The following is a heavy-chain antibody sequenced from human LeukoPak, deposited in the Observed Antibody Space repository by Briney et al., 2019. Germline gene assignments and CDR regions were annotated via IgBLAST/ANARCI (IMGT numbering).Heavy chain of an antibody. J-gene: IGHJ4*02. D-gene: IGHD5-24*01. CDR2: ISSGSSYI. V-gene: IGHV3-21*01. CDR1: GFTFSSSA. CDR3: ARVEMATIGDY. Sequence: GGSLRLSCAASGFTFSSSAMSWVRRAPGKGLEWVSSISSGSSYIFYADSVKGRFTISRDNAKNSLYLQMNSLRAEDTAVYYCARVEMATIGDYWGQGTLVTVSS.